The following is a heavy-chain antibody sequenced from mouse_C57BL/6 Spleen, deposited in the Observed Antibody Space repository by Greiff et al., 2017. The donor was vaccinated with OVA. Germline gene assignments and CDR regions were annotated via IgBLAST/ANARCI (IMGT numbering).Heavy chain of an antibody. Sequence: VKLMESGPELVKPGASVKISCKASGYAFSSSWMNWVKQRPGKGLEWIGRIYPGDGDTNYNGKLKGKATLTADKSSSTAYMQLSSLTSEDSAVYFFARYLLDFDYWGQGTTLTVSS. J-gene: IGHJ2*01. CDR1: GYAFSSSW. CDR2: IYPGDGDT. CDR3: ARYLLDFDY. V-gene: IGHV1-82*01. D-gene: IGHD1-1*01.